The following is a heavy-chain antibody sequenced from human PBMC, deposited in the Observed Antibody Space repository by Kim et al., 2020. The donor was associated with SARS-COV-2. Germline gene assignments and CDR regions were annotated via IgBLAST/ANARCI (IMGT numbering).Heavy chain of an antibody. V-gene: IGHV3-9*01. CDR2: ISWNSGSI. J-gene: IGHJ4*02. CDR3: AKAFSSGRLFDY. CDR1: GFTFDDYA. Sequence: GGSLRLSCAASGFTFDDYAMHWVRQAPGKGLEWVSGISWNSGSIGYADSVKGRFTISRDNAKNSLYLQMNSLRAEDTALYYCAKAFSSGRLFDYWGQGTLVTVSS. D-gene: IGHD6-19*01.